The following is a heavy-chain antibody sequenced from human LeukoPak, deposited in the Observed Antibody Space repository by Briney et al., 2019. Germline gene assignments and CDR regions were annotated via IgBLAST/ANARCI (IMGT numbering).Heavy chain of an antibody. Sequence: SVKVSCKASGGTFSSYAISWVRQARGQGLEWMGGIIPIFGTANYAQKFQGRVTITTDESTSTAYMELSSLRSEDTAVYYCAGGIVVVPAPSYYMDVWGKGTTVTVYS. CDR2: IIPIFGTA. V-gene: IGHV1-69*05. CDR3: AGGIVVVPAPSYYMDV. D-gene: IGHD2-2*01. J-gene: IGHJ6*03. CDR1: GGTFSSYA.